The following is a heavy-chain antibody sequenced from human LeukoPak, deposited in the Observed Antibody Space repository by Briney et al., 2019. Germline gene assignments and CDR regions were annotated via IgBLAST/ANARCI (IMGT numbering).Heavy chain of an antibody. D-gene: IGHD6-13*01. V-gene: IGHV3-30*01. Sequence: GGSLRLSCAASGFIFSNYALHWVRQAPGKGPERVAVISFEGSHQYYADSVRGRFTVSRDNSRNTLYLQMDSLRAEDSAVYYCARRATPGIAIATFDYWGQGSLVTVSS. CDR3: ARRATPGIAIATFDY. CDR1: GFIFSNYA. J-gene: IGHJ4*02. CDR2: ISFEGSHQ.